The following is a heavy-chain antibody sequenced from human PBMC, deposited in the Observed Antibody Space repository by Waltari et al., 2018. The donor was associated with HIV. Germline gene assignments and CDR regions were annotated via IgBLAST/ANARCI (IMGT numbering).Heavy chain of an antibody. CDR3: ARENRSGTYFFDH. V-gene: IGHV4-59*01. Sequence: QVQLHESGPGLVKPWTLSLNCTVSGTSFSNFYWSWIRQSPGRGLEWIGYIYYSWTTNYNPSFRSRATISLDTSNHQFSLQLKSVTAADTALYYCARENRSGTYFFDHWGQGAPVAVS. D-gene: IGHD1-7*01. J-gene: IGHJ4*02. CDR2: IYYSWTT. CDR1: GTSFSNFY.